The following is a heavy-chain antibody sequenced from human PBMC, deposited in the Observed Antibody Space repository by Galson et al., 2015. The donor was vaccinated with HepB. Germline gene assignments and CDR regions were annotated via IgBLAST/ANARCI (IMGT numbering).Heavy chain of an antibody. J-gene: IGHJ4*02. Sequence: TLSLTCSVSGGSISSGDYYWSWIRQPPGKGLEWIGYIYYSGSTYYNPSLKSRVTISVDTSKNQFSLKLSSVTAADTAVDYCAREIVVPAAIGIFYFDYWGQGTLVTVSS. V-gene: IGHV4-30-4*01. CDR1: GGSISSGDYY. CDR3: AREIVVPAAIGIFYFDY. CDR2: IYYSGST. D-gene: IGHD2-2*01.